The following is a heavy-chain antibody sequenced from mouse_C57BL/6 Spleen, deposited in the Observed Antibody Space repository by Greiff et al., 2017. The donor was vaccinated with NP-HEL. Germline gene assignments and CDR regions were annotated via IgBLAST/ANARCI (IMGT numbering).Heavy chain of an antibody. D-gene: IGHD1-1*01. V-gene: IGHV1-39*01. CDR1: GYSFTDYY. CDR2: INPNYGAT. J-gene: IGHJ2*01. Sequence: VQLQQSGPELVKPGASVKISCKASGYSFTDYYMNWVKQSHGKSLEWIGVINPNYGATSYNQKFKGKATLTVDKSSSTAYMQLNSLTSEDSAVYYYARSGTTVVATGYFDFWGKGTTLTVSS. CDR3: ARSGTTVVATGYFDF.